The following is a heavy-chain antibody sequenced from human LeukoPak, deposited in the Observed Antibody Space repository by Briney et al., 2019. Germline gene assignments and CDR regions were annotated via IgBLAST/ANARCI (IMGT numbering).Heavy chain of an antibody. Sequence: PGGSLRLSCAASGFTFSSYGMHWVRQAPGKGLEWVSVISVCGGSTAYANSVKGRFTISRDDSKNPLHLQMDSLRADDTAGYYCARRYDFWDYWGQGTLVTVSS. D-gene: IGHD3-3*01. J-gene: IGHJ4*02. CDR3: ARRYDFWDY. CDR1: GFTFSSYG. V-gene: IGHV3-23*01. CDR2: ISVCGGST.